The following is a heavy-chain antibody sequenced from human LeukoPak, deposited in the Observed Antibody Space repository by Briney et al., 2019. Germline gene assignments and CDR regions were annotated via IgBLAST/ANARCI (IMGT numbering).Heavy chain of an antibody. D-gene: IGHD3-22*01. CDR3: ARVNDSSGYTYFYYYGMDV. J-gene: IGHJ6*02. V-gene: IGHV1-2*02. CDR2: INPNSGAT. Sequence: ASVKVSCKASGYTFTGYYMHWVRQAPGQGLEWMGWINPNSGATNYAQKFQGRVTITRDTSISTAYMELSRLRSDDTAVYHCARVNDSSGYTYFYYYGMDVWGQGTTVTVSS. CDR1: GYTFTGYY.